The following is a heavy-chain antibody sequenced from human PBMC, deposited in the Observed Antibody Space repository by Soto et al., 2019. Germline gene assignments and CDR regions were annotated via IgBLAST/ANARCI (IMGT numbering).Heavy chain of an antibody. Sequence: QVQLVQSGAEMKKPGSSVKVSCKAPGGTFSSYAISWVRQAPGQGLEWMGGIIPIFGTAKYAQKFQGRVTITADESTSTGYMELSGLRSEDTAVYYCARSQGGSSSLDIYYYYYYGMDVWGQGTTVTVSS. CDR3: ARSQGGSSSLDIYYYYYYGMDV. CDR2: IIPIFGTA. V-gene: IGHV1-69*01. D-gene: IGHD2-15*01. CDR1: GGTFSSYA. J-gene: IGHJ6*02.